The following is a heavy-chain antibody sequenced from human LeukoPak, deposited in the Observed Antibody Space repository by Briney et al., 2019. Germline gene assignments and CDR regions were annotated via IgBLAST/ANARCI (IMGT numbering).Heavy chain of an antibody. V-gene: IGHV3-9*01. CDR1: GFTFDDYA. J-gene: IGHJ4*02. D-gene: IGHD5-18*01. Sequence: SLRLSCAASGFTFDDYAMHWVRQAPGKGLEWVSGISWNSGSIGYADSVKGRFTISRDNAKNTLYLQMNSLRAEDTALYYCAKDLAGGYTYGLWGQGTLVTVSS. CDR3: AKDLAGGYTYGL. CDR2: ISWNSGSI.